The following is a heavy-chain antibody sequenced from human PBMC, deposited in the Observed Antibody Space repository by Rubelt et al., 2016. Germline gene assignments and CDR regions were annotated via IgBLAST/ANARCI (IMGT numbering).Heavy chain of an antibody. J-gene: IGHJ4*02. Sequence: QVQLQQWGAGLLKPSETLSLTCAVYGGSFSGYYWSWIRQPPGKGLEWIGEINHSGSTNYNPSLKSRVNISVDTSKNQFSLKLSSVTAADTAVYYCARLGDITVGGVRSFDYWGQGTLVTVSS. CDR1: GGSFSGYY. CDR2: INHSGST. CDR3: ARLGDITVGGVRSFDY. V-gene: IGHV4-34*01. D-gene: IGHD1-20*01.